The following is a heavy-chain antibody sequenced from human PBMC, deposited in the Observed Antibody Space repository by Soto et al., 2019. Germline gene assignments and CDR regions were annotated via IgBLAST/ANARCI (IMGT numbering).Heavy chain of an antibody. J-gene: IGHJ6*02. D-gene: IGHD6-13*01. V-gene: IGHV3-48*02. CDR2: ISSSSSTI. CDR3: ARDGIAAAGPRDYYYYYGMEV. CDR1: GFTFSSYS. Sequence: GGSLRLSCAASGFTFSSYSMNWVRQAPGKGLEWVSYISSSSSTIYYADSVKGRFTISRDNAKNSLYLQMNSLRDEDTAVYYCARDGIAAAGPRDYYYYYGMEVWGQGTTVTVSS.